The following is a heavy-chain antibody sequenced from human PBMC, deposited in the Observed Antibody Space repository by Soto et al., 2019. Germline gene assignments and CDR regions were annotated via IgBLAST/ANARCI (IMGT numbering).Heavy chain of an antibody. D-gene: IGHD2-21*01. Sequence: QLQRQESGSGLVKPAQTLSLTGAVSGGSISSGGYSWSWIRQPPGKGLEWIGYIYHSGNIYYNPSLKSRVTTSVDMSKNQFSLKLSYVPAADTAVYYCPRIPSPWGQGTLVTVSS. CDR3: PRIPSP. J-gene: IGHJ5*02. CDR2: IYHSGNI. CDR1: GGSISSGGYS. V-gene: IGHV4-30-2*01.